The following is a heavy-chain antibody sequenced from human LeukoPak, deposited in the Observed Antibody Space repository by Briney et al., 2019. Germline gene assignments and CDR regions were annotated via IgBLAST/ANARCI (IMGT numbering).Heavy chain of an antibody. CDR3: SKAPYYVLPCFDY. CDR2: VSGSGDNT. CDR1: GFTFSSYA. D-gene: IGHD3-10*02. J-gene: IGHJ4*02. Sequence: TGGSLRLSCAASGFTFSSYAMTWVRQAPGKGLEWVSGVSGSGDNTYYADSVKGRFTISRDNSKNTLYLQMNSLRAEDTAVYYCSKAPYYVLPCFDYWGQGTLVTVSS. V-gene: IGHV3-23*01.